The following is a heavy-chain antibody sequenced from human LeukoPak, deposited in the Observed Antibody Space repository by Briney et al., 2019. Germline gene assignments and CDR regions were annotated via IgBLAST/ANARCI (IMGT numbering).Heavy chain of an antibody. V-gene: IGHV5-51*01. J-gene: IGHJ3*02. Sequence: GESLQISCKGSGYSFTSYWIGWVRQMPGKGLEWMGIIYPGDSDTRYSPSFQGQVTISADKSISTAYLQWSSLKASDTAMYYCARFTVTTVDAFDIWGQGTMVTVSS. CDR1: GYSFTSYW. CDR3: ARFTVTTVDAFDI. D-gene: IGHD4-17*01. CDR2: IYPGDSDT.